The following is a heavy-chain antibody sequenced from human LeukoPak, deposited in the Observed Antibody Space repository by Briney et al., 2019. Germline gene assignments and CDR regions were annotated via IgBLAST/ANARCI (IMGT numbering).Heavy chain of an antibody. Sequence: SVKVSCKASGGTFSSYAISWVRQAPGQGLEWMGGIIPIFGTANYAQKFQGRVTITADESTSTAYMELSSLRSEDTAVYFCARDQGSLTRSWYTGYWGQGTQVTVSS. CDR3: ARDQGSLTRSWYTGY. CDR2: IIPIFGTA. J-gene: IGHJ4*02. V-gene: IGHV1-69*13. D-gene: IGHD6-13*01. CDR1: GGTFSSYA.